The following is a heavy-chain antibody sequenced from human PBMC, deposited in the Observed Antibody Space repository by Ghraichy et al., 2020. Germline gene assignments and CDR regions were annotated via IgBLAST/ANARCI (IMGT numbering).Heavy chain of an antibody. J-gene: IGHJ6*02. Sequence: SETLSLTCTVSGGSISSYYWSWIRQPPGKGLEWIGYIYYSGSTNYHPSLKSRVTISVDTSKNQFSLKLSSVTAADTAVYYCAGYGSGGSCYSYYYGMDVWGQGTTVTVPS. CDR1: GGSISSYY. CDR2: IYYSGST. CDR3: AGYGSGGSCYSYYYGMDV. V-gene: IGHV4-59*01. D-gene: IGHD2-15*01.